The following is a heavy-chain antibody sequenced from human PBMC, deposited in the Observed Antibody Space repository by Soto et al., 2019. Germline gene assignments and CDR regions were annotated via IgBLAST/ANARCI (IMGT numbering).Heavy chain of an antibody. CDR1: GFTFTSYA. J-gene: IGHJ6*02. V-gene: IGHV3-30-3*01. CDR2: ISYDGSNK. CDR3: ARDSNDYGMDV. Sequence: QVQLVESGGGVVQPGRSLRLSCAASGFTFTSYALHWVRQAPGKGLEWVALISYDGSNKYYADSVKGRFTISRDNSKNTLYLQMNSLGAEDTAVCYCARDSNDYGMDVWGQGTTVTVSS. D-gene: IGHD1-1*01.